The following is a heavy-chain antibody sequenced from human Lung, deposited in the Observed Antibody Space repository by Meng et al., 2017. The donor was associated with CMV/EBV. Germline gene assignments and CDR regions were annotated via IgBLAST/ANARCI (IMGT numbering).Heavy chain of an antibody. V-gene: IGHV1-2*02. CDR1: GYTFTGYN. D-gene: IGHD3-10*01. Sequence: SCXASGYTFTGYNIHWVRQAPGQGLEWMGWINPHSGDTKYAQKFQGRVTLTTDTSINTAYMEVSRLKSDDTAVFFCARLFHTSLGTNYYYGMDVWGLGXTVTVSS. CDR2: INPHSGDT. CDR3: ARLFHTSLGTNYYYGMDV. J-gene: IGHJ6*02.